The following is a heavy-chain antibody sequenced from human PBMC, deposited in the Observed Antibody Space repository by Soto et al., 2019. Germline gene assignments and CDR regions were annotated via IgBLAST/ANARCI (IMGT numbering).Heavy chain of an antibody. J-gene: IGHJ4*02. D-gene: IGHD3-9*01. CDR3: AKASYDILTGYHN. CDR1: GFTFSSYA. V-gene: IGHV3-23*01. Sequence: GGSLRLSCAASGFTFSSYAMKWVRQAPGKGLEWVSLIGGSGGSTYNANSVKGRFTISRDNSKNTLFLQMNSLRAEDTAVYYCAKASYDILTGYHNWGQGTLVTVSS. CDR2: IGGSGGST.